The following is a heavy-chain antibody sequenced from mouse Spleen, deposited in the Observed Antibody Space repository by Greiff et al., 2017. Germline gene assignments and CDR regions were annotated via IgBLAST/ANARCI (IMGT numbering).Heavy chain of an antibody. D-gene: IGHD2-1*01. V-gene: IGHV5-9-3*01. Sequence: EVQRVESGGGLVKPGGSLKLSCAASGFTFSSYAMSWVRQTPEKRLEWVATISSGGSYTYYPDSVKGRFTISRDNAKNTLYLQMSSLRSEDTAMYYCARHGDGNGWFAYWGQGTLVTVSA. J-gene: IGHJ3*01. CDR2: ISSGGSYT. CDR3: ARHGDGNGWFAY. CDR1: GFTFSSYA.